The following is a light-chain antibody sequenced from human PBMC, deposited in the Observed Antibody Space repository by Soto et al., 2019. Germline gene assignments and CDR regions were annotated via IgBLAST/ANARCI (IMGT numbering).Light chain of an antibody. J-gene: IGKJ4*01. Sequence: AIQLTQSPSSLSASVGDRVSITCRASQGIGSALAWYQLKPGAAPALLIYDASTLESGVPSRFSGSRSGADFTLTISSLQPEDFATYYCQNFRSSAISFGAGTKVDIK. CDR2: DAS. CDR3: QNFRSSAIS. V-gene: IGKV1-13*02. CDR1: QGIGSA.